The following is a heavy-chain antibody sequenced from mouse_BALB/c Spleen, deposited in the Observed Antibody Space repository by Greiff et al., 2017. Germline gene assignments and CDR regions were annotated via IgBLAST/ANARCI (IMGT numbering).Heavy chain of an antibody. V-gene: IGHV2-9*02. J-gene: IGHJ1*01. Sequence: VKLVESGPGLVAPSQSLSITCTVSGFSLTSYGVHWVRQPPGKGLEWLGVIWAGGSTNYNSALMSRLSISKDNSKSQVFLKMNSLQTDDTAMYYCARERSWYFDVWGAGTTVTVSS. CDR2: IWAGGST. CDR3: ARERSWYFDV. CDR1: GFSLTSYG.